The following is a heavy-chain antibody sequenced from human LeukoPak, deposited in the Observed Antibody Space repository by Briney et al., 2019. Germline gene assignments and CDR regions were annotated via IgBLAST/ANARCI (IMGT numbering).Heavy chain of an antibody. CDR2: ISGSGGST. J-gene: IGHJ4*02. Sequence: GGSLRLSCAASGFTLSSYAMSWVRQAPGKGLEWVSAISGSGGSTYYADSAKGRFTISRDNSKNPLYLQMNGLRAEDTAVYYCAKDRGDYDFWSGRKKGFDYWGQGTLVTVSS. CDR1: GFTLSSYA. D-gene: IGHD3-3*01. CDR3: AKDRGDYDFWSGRKKGFDY. V-gene: IGHV3-23*01.